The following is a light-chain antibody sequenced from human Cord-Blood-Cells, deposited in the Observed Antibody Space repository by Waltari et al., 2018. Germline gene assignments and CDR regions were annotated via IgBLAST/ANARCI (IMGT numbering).Light chain of an antibody. Sequence: DIVMTQSPDSLAVSTGERATINCKSSQSVLYSSNNKNYLAWYQQKPGQPPKLLIYWASTRESGVPDRFSGSGSGTDFTLTISSLQAEDVAVYYCQQYYSTPYTFGQGTKLEIK. CDR1: QSVLYSSNNKNY. J-gene: IGKJ2*01. V-gene: IGKV4-1*01. CDR3: QQYYSTPYT. CDR2: WAS.